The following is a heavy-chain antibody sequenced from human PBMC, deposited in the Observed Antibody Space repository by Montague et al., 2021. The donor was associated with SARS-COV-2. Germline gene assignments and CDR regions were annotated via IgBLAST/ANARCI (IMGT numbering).Heavy chain of an antibody. V-gene: IGHV4-39*07. CDR3: ARVGRQQLVRLSGMDV. Sequence: IYYRGSTYYNPSLKSRVTISVDTSKNQFSLKLSSVTAADTAVYYCARVGRQQLVRLSGMDVWGQGTTVTVSS. J-gene: IGHJ6*02. CDR2: IYYRGST. D-gene: IGHD6-13*01.